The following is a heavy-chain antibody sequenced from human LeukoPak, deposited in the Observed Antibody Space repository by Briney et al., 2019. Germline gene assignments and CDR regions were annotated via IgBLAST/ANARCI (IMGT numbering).Heavy chain of an antibody. CDR2: ISGSGGST. CDR3: ARDKSFYGDYDY. D-gene: IGHD4-17*01. V-gene: IGHV3-23*01. Sequence: PGGSLRLSCAASGFTFSSYAMSWVRQAPGKGLEWVSAISGSGGSTYYADSVKGRFTISRDNSKNSLYLQMNSLRAEDTAVYYCARDKSFYGDYDYWGQGTLVTVSS. J-gene: IGHJ4*02. CDR1: GFTFSSYA.